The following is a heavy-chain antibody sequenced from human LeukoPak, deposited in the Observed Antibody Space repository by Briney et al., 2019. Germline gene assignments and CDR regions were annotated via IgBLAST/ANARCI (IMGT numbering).Heavy chain of an antibody. CDR1: GGSINNYY. CDR2: IYTRGST. Sequence: SETLSLTCTVSGGSINNYYWSWIRQPAGKGLEWIGRIYTRGSTNYNPSLKSRVTMSVDTSKNQFSLKLSSVTAADTAVYYCARIAARSPYYYYYMDVWGKGTTVTVSS. CDR3: ARIAARSPYYYYYMDV. V-gene: IGHV4-4*07. D-gene: IGHD6-6*01. J-gene: IGHJ6*03.